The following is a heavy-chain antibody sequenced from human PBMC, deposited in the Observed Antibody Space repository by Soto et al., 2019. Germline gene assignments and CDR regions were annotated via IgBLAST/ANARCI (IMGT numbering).Heavy chain of an antibody. J-gene: IGHJ4*02. V-gene: IGHV3-74*01. CDR3: ASQGYCSGGTCGGY. CDR2: INSDGRSI. D-gene: IGHD2-15*01. CDR1: GFTFSSYW. Sequence: EVQLVESGGGLVQPAGSLRLSCAASGFTFSSYWMHWVRQAPGKGLVWVSRINSDGRSISYVDSVKGRFTISRDNAKNTLYLQMDSLRAEDTAMYYCASQGYCSGGTCGGYWGQGTLVTVSS.